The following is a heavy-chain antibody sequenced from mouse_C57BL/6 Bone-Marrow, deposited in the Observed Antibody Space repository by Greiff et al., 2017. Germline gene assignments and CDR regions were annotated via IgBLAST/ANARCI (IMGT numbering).Heavy chain of an antibody. V-gene: IGHV1-81*01. CDR2: IYPRSGNT. Sequence: QVHVKQSGAELARPGASVKLSCKASGYTFTSYGISWVKQRTGQGLEWIGEIYPRSGNTYYNEKFKGKATLTADKSSSTAYMELRSLTSEDSAVYFCARRYYYGSSYVRLYYAMDYWGQGTSVTVSS. CDR1: GYTFTSYG. CDR3: ARRYYYGSSYVRLYYAMDY. J-gene: IGHJ4*01. D-gene: IGHD1-1*01.